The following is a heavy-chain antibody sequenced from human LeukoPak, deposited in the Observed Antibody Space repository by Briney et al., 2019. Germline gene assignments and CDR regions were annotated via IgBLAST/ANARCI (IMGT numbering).Heavy chain of an antibody. CDR2: ISGSGGST. J-gene: IGHJ4*02. D-gene: IGHD1-26*01. V-gene: IGHV3-23*01. CDR1: GFTFSSYA. Sequence: GGSLRLSCAASGFTFSSYAMSWVRQAPGKGLEWVSAISGSGGSTYYADSVKGRFTITRDNSKNTLYLQMNSLRAEDTAVYYCAKQGASPLKYFDYWGQGTLVTVSS. CDR3: AKQGASPLKYFDY.